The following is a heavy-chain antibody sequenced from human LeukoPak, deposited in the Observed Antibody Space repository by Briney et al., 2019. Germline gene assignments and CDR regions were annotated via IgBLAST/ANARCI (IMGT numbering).Heavy chain of an antibody. CDR3: ARGRRDGYNLNY. J-gene: IGHJ4*02. Sequence: ASVKVSCKASGYTFTSYDINWVRQATGQGLEWMGWMNPNSGNTGYAQKFQGRVTITRNTSISTAYMELSSLRSEDTAVYYCARGRRDGYNLNYWGQGTLVTVSS. V-gene: IGHV1-8*01. CDR2: MNPNSGNT. CDR1: GYTFTSYD. D-gene: IGHD5-24*01.